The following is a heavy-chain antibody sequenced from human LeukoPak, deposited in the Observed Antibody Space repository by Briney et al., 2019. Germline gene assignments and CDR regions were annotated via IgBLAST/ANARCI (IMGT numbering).Heavy chain of an antibody. V-gene: IGHV1-69*04. D-gene: IGHD6-13*01. J-gene: IGHJ4*02. CDR1: EGTFNSYG. Sequence: GASVKVSCKASEGTFNSYGISWVRQAPGQGLEWMGRIIPTLGITNYAQKFQGRVTITADKSTNTAYMELSSLRSEDTAVFYCARDLRGSSSWYDYWGQGTLVTVSS. CDR3: ARDLRGSSSWYDY. CDR2: IIPTLGIT.